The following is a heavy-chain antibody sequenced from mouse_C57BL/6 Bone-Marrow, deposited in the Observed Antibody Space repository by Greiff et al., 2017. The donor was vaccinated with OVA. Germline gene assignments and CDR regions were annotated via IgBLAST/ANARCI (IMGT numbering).Heavy chain of an antibody. CDR2: IYPGSGNT. D-gene: IGHD1-1*01. CDR1: GYSFTSYY. CDR3: ARRYYYGSPDY. Sequence: QVQLKESGPELVKPGASVKISCKASGYSFTSYYIHWVKQRPGQGLEWIGWIYPGSGNTKYNEKFKGKATLTADTSSSTAYMQLSSLTSEDSAVYYCARRYYYGSPDYWGQGTTLTVSS. J-gene: IGHJ2*01. V-gene: IGHV1-66*01.